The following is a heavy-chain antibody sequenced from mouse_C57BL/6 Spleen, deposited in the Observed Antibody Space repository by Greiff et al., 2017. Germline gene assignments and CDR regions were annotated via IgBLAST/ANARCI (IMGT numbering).Heavy chain of an antibody. CDR1: GYTFTSYW. Sequence: QVQLKESGAELVMPGASVKLSCKASGYTFTSYWMHWVKQRPGQGLEWIGEIDPSDSYTNYNQKFKGKSTLTVDKSSSTAYMQLSSLTSEDSAVYYCARLGKGDYFDYWGQGTTLTVSS. CDR2: IDPSDSYT. V-gene: IGHV1-69*01. J-gene: IGHJ2*01. CDR3: ARLGKGDYFDY.